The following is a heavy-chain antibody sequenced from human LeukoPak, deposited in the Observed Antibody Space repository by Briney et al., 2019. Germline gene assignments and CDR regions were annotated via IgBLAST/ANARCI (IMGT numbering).Heavy chain of an antibody. J-gene: IGHJ3*02. CDR3: ARDIASIAARSAFDI. CDR2: ISSSGSTI. Sequence: GGSLRLSCAASGFTFSSYEMNWVCQAPGKGLEWVSYISSSGSTIYYADSVKGRFTISRDNAKNSLYLQMNSLRAEDTAVYYCARDIASIAARSAFDIWGQGTMVTVSS. D-gene: IGHD6-6*01. CDR1: GFTFSSYE. V-gene: IGHV3-48*03.